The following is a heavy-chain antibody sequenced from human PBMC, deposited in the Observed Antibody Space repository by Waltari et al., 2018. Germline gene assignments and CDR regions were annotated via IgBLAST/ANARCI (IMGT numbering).Heavy chain of an antibody. CDR3: ARYSGGPLDS. CDR1: GASINSNSHH. Sequence: QLPLQESGPGLVKPSETMSLSCPVFGASINSNSHHCGWVRQPPGKGLEWIGNVYYSGSTFFNPSLNSRVTISMDTSKNQISLKLTSVTAADTAIYYCARYSGGPLDSWGQGTLVTVSS. CDR2: VYYSGST. D-gene: IGHD2-15*01. V-gene: IGHV4-39*07. J-gene: IGHJ4*02.